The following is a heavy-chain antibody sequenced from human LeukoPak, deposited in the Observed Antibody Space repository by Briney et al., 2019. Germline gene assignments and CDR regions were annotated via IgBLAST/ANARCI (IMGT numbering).Heavy chain of an antibody. CDR1: GFTFSSYW. J-gene: IGHJ4*02. CDR3: AKVYALWFGELLPLGY. D-gene: IGHD3-10*01. CDR2: INSDGSST. V-gene: IGHV3-74*01. Sequence: GGSLRLSCAASGFTFSSYWMHWVRQAPGKGLVWVSRINSDGSSTSYADSVKGRFTISRDNAKNTLYLQMNSLRAEDTAVYYCAKVYALWFGELLPLGYWGQGTLVTVSS.